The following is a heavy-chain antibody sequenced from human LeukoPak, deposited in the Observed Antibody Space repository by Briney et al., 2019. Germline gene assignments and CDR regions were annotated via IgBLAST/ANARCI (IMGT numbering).Heavy chain of an antibody. CDR3: ARGGLLLWFGELDY. V-gene: IGHV4-39*07. CDR2: IYYSGST. CDR1: GGSISSSSYY. Sequence: SETLSLTCTVSGGSISSSSYYWGWIRQPPGKGLEWIGSIYYSGSTYYNPSLKSRVTISVDTSKNQFSLKLSSVTAADTAVYYCARGGLLLWFGELDYWGQGTLVTVSS. J-gene: IGHJ4*02. D-gene: IGHD3-10*01.